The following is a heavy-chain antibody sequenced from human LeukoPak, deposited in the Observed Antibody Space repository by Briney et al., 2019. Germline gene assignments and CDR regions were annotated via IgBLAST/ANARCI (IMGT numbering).Heavy chain of an antibody. D-gene: IGHD6-25*01. CDR1: GFPFGSYS. V-gene: IGHV3-48*01. Sequence: GGSLRLSCAASGFPFGSYSMNWVRQAPGKGLEWVSYISYSSITIYYADSVRGRFTISRDNSKSTLYLQMNSLRAEDTAVYCCARIDPSAGYYYYYMDVWGKGTTVTVSS. CDR2: ISYSSITI. J-gene: IGHJ6*03. CDR3: ARIDPSAGYYYYYMDV.